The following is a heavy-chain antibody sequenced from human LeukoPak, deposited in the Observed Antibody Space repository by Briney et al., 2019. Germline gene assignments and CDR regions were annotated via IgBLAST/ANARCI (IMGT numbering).Heavy chain of an antibody. V-gene: IGHV3-48*03. CDR3: ARDGHSSWYGQMGFDY. CDR2: ISSSGSTI. Sequence: PGGSLRLSCAASGFTFSSYEMNWVRQAPGKGLEWVSYISSSGSTIYYADSVKGRFTISRDNAKNSLYLQMNSLRAEDTAVYYCARDGHSSWYGQMGFDYWGQGTLVTVSS. CDR1: GFTFSSYE. D-gene: IGHD6-13*01. J-gene: IGHJ4*02.